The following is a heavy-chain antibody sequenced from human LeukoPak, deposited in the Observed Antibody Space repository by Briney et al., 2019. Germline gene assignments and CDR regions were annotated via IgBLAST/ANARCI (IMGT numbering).Heavy chain of an antibody. D-gene: IGHD3-3*01. CDR3: ARCPQYDFWSASLGWFDP. V-gene: IGHV4-39*07. Sequence: SETLSLTCTVSGGSISSSSYYWGWIRQPPGKGLEWIGSIYYSGSTYYNPSLKSRVTISVDTSKNQFSLKVSSVTAADTAVYYRARCPQYDFWSASLGWFDPWGQGTLVTVSS. CDR1: GGSISSSSYY. J-gene: IGHJ5*02. CDR2: IYYSGST.